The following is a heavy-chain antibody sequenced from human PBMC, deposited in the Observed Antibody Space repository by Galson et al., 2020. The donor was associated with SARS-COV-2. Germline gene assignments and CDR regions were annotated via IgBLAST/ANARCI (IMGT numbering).Heavy chain of an antibody. V-gene: IGHV3-23*01. D-gene: IGHD3-16*02. CDR2: ITISGGTT. CDR3: AKMKDKGPLSPDALDI. J-gene: IGHJ3*02. CDR1: GFDFLRYA. Sequence: GESLKISCVASGFDFLRYAMTWVRQTPGRGLEWVSSITISGGTTHYAESVKGRLTISRDNTKNTLYLQMDGLRVEDTALYFCAKMKDKGPLSPDALDIWGQGTMVSVSS.